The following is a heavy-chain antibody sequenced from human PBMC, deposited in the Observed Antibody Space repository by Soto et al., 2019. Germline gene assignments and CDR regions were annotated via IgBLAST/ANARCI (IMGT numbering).Heavy chain of an antibody. V-gene: IGHV1-18*01. D-gene: IGHD6-19*01. CDR2: ISAFNGDT. CDR1: GYSFQRYG. J-gene: IGHJ4*02. CDR3: ARDSPISGLLGGNY. Sequence: QVQLVQSGAEVKRPGASVKVSCKASGYSFQRYGISWVRQAPGQGREWVGWISAFNGDTKYAQRLQDRVSMTTDTSTDTAHMELRSLRSDDTAIYYCARDSPISGLLGGNYWGQGTLVTVSS.